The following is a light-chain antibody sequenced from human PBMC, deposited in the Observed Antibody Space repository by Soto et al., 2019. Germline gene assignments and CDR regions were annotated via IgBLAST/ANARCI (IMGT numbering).Light chain of an antibody. Sequence: SPATLSVSPGERATLAGVASQTVSSNLAWYQQKPGQSPRLLIYAASTRATGIPARFSGSGSGTEFTLTISSLQSEDFAVYYCQQHNNWPRTFGQGTMVDIK. J-gene: IGKJ1*01. CDR1: QTVSSN. V-gene: IGKV3-15*01. CDR3: QQHNNWPRT. CDR2: AAS.